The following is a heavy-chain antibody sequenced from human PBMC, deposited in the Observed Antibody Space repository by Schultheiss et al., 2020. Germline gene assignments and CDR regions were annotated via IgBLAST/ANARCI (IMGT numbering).Heavy chain of an antibody. CDR3: ARDGLGLIYYYGMDV. V-gene: IGHV3-33*08. J-gene: IGHJ6*02. Sequence: GGSLRLSCAASGFTFSDYYMSWIRQAPGKGLEWVAVIWYDGSNKYYADSVKGRFTISRDNAKNSLYLQMNSLRAEDTAVYYCARDGLGLIYYYGMDVWGQGTTVTVS. CDR2: IWYDGSNK. D-gene: IGHD3-16*01. CDR1: GFTFSDYY.